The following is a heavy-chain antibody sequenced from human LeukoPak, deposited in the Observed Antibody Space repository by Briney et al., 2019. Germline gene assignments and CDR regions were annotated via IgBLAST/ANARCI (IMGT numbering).Heavy chain of an antibody. V-gene: IGHV4-30-2*01. J-gene: IGHJ4*02. CDR2: IYHRGST. CDR3: ARDRYGDHTYFDY. CDR1: GGSISSGGYS. Sequence: SETLSLTCAVSGGSISSGGYSWSWIRQPPGKGLEWIGYIYHRGSTYYNPSLKSRVTISVDRSKNQFSLKLSSVTAADTAVYYCARDRYGDHTYFDYWGQGTLVTVSS. D-gene: IGHD4-17*01.